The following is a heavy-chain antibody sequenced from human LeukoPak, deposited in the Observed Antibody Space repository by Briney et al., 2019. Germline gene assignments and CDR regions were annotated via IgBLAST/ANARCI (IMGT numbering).Heavy chain of an antibody. CDR2: IIPIFGTA. CDR1: GGTFSSYA. D-gene: IGHD3-22*01. V-gene: IGHV1-69*06. J-gene: IGHJ5*02. Sequence: ASVKVSCKASGGTFSSYAISWVRQAPGQGLEWMGGIIPIFGTANYAQKFQGRVTITADKSTSTAYMELSSLRSEDTAVYYCARVTDYYDSSGYSLLFDPWGQGTLVTVSS. CDR3: ARVTDYYDSSGYSLLFDP.